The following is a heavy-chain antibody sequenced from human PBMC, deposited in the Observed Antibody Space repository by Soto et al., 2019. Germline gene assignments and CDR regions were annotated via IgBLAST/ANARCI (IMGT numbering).Heavy chain of an antibody. J-gene: IGHJ6*02. CDR2: ISGSGAYT. V-gene: IGHV3-23*01. CDR3: AKTQSAPSSSGMYGMDV. D-gene: IGHD6-19*01. CDR1: GFTFSSYA. Sequence: EVQLLESGGGLVQPGGSLRLSCAASGFTFSSYAMGWVRQAPGKGLECVSAISGSGAYTYYADSVKGRFTISRDSSNNTLYLQMNSLRSADTAVYYCAKTQSAPSSSGMYGMDVWCQGNTVTVSS.